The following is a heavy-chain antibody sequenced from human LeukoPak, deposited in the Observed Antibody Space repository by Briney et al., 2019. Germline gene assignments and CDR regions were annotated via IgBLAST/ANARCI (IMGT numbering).Heavy chain of an antibody. Sequence: PGGSLRLSCAASGFTFSSYAMSWVRQAPGKGLEWVSAISGSGGSTYYADSVKGRFTISRDNSKNTLYLQMNSLRAEDTAVYYCAKRPYSGYSSSWYFDYWGQGTLVTVSS. CDR2: ISGSGGST. CDR1: GFTFSSYA. J-gene: IGHJ4*02. V-gene: IGHV3-23*01. CDR3: AKRPYSGYSSSWYFDY. D-gene: IGHD6-13*01.